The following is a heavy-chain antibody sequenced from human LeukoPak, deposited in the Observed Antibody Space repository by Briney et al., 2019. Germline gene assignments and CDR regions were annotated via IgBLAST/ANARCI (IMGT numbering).Heavy chain of an antibody. Sequence: SETLSLTCTVSGGSISSGDYYWSWIRQPPGKGLEWIGYTYYSGSTYYNPSLKNRVSISVDTSKNQFSLNLSSVTAADTAVYYCARPYYYDSRIDPWGQGTLVNVSS. D-gene: IGHD3-22*01. CDR3: ARPYYYDSRIDP. CDR1: GGSISSGDYY. V-gene: IGHV4-30-4*01. CDR2: TYYSGST. J-gene: IGHJ5*02.